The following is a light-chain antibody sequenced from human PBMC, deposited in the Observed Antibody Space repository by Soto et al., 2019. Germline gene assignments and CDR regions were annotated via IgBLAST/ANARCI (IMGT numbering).Light chain of an antibody. Sequence: QSVLTQPPSASGTPGQRVTISCSGSTSNIGSNAVNWYQQLPGTAPKLLVFSNIRRPSGVPDRFSGSRSSNSASLAISGLHSEDDADYYCAAWDDSLNGPVFGGGTKLTVL. CDR1: TSNIGSNA. V-gene: IGLV1-44*01. CDR3: AAWDDSLNGPV. CDR2: SNI. J-gene: IGLJ3*02.